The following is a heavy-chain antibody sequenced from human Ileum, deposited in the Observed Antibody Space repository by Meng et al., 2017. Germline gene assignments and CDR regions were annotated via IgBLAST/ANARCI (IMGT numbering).Heavy chain of an antibody. D-gene: IGHD2-2*02. J-gene: IGHJ4*02. CDR2: ISGNGAAK. Sequence: QLLESGGGLVQPGWSLRLSCTGSGFTFADFSINGVRQAPGKGLEWVSAISGNGAAKLYADSAKGRFTISRDNSKNSIYMEMYTLRVEDTAIYYCARWTYHYDFWGQGTLVTVSS. V-gene: IGHV3-23*01. CDR1: GFTFADFS. CDR3: ARWTYHYDF.